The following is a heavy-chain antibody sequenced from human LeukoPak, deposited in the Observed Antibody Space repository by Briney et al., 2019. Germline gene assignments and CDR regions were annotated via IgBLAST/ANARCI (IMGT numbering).Heavy chain of an antibody. V-gene: IGHV4-34*01. J-gene: IGHJ6*02. CDR2: INYSGST. D-gene: IGHD2-21*02. CDR3: AREREVVTAILYYYYGMDV. Sequence: SETLSLTCAVYGGSFSGYYWSWIRQPPGKGLEWIGEINYSGSTNYNPSLKSRVTISVDTSKNQFSLKLSSVTAADTAVYYCAREREVVTAILYYYYGMDVWGQGTTVTVSS. CDR1: GGSFSGYY.